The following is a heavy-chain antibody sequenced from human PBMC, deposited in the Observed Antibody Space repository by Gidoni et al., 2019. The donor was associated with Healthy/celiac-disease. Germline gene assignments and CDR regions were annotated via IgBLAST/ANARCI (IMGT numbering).Heavy chain of an antibody. CDR1: GLTLTSSA. Sequence: QMQLVRSGTERKKPGTSGKVASKPSGLTLTSSAMQGVRQARGQRLEWIGWIVVGSGNTNSAQKFQERVTITRDMSTSTAYLALSSLRSEDTAVYYCAADDFGGTYYLTYYYYGMDVWGQGTTVTVSS. V-gene: IGHV1-58*02. J-gene: IGHJ6*02. CDR3: AADDFGGTYYLTYYYYGMDV. D-gene: IGHD1-26*01. CDR2: IVVGSGNT.